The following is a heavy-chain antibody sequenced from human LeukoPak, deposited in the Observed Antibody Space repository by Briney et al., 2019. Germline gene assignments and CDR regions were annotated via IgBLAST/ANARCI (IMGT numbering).Heavy chain of an antibody. Sequence: GGSLRLSCAASGFTFSSYAMSWVRQAPGKGLEWVSAISGSGGSTYYADSVKGRFTISRDNSKNTLYLQMNSLRAEDTAVYYCAKTDCTNGVCRAARGEWSYSKVPEFDYWGQGTLVTVSS. CDR2: ISGSGGST. CDR3: AKTDCTNGVCRAARGEWSYSKVPEFDY. J-gene: IGHJ4*02. CDR1: GFTFSSYA. V-gene: IGHV3-23*01. D-gene: IGHD2-8*01.